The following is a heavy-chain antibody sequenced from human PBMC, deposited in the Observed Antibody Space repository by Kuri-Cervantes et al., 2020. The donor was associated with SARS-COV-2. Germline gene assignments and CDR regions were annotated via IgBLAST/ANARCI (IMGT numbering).Heavy chain of an antibody. CDR3: AREVGFWSGLDV. J-gene: IGHJ6*02. D-gene: IGHD3-3*01. Sequence: GGSLRLSCKASGYTFTSYGISWVRQAPGQGLEWMGWISAYNGNTNYAQKLQGRVTMTTDTSTSTAYMELRSLRSDDTAVYYCAREVGFWSGLDVWGQGTTVTVSS. V-gene: IGHV1-18*01. CDR1: GYTFTSYG. CDR2: ISAYNGNT.